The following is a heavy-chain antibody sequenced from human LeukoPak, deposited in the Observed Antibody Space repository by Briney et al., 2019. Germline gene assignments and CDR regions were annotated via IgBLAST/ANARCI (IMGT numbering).Heavy chain of an antibody. CDR2: IWYDGSNK. D-gene: IGHD6-6*01. Sequence: GGPLRLSCAASGFTFSSYGMHWVRQAPGKGLEWVAVIWYDGSNKYYADSVKGRFTISRDNSKNTLYLQMNSLRAEDTAVYYCARAHSSSPGYNWFDPWGQGTLVTVSS. CDR3: ARAHSSSPGYNWFDP. J-gene: IGHJ5*02. V-gene: IGHV3-33*01. CDR1: GFTFSSYG.